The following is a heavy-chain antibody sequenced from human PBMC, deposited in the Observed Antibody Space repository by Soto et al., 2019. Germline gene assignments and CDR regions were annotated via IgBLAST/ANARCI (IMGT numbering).Heavy chain of an antibody. CDR3: ARSREPGVHYGLHV. V-gene: IGHV3-48*02. J-gene: IGHJ6*02. CDR2: NSGPSTTI. Sequence: EVQLVESGGGLVQPGGSLRLSWAGSGFIFRTYTMNWVRQAPGKGLAWLAYNSGPSTTISYRDGDKGRFTISSDNAKRTLFLQPDRLRDDDTAVYYCARSREPGVHYGLHVWGPGTTMTVSS. D-gene: IGHD1-26*01. CDR1: GFIFRTYT.